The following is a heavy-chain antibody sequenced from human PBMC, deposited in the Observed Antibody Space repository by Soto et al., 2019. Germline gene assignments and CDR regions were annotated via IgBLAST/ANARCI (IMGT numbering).Heavy chain of an antibody. D-gene: IGHD3-22*01. J-gene: IGHJ3*02. Sequence: GSLRLSCAASGFTFSSYSMNWVRQAPGKGLEWVSYISSSSSTIYYADSVKGRFTISRDNAKNSLYLQMNSLRAEDTAVYYCARAAYYYDSSGYPHHDAFDIWGQGTMVTVSS. CDR2: ISSSSSTI. CDR1: GFTFSSYS. CDR3: ARAAYYYDSSGYPHHDAFDI. V-gene: IGHV3-48*01.